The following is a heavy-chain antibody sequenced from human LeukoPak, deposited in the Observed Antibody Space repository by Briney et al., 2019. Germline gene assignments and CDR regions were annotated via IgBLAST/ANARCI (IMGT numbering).Heavy chain of an antibody. CDR2: ISFDASNK. J-gene: IGHJ4*02. CDR1: GFTFSNYG. CDR3: ATEGSFDY. Sequence: PGGSLRLSCAASGFTFSNYGMHWVRQVPGKGLEWVAVISFDASNKYYADSVKGRFTISRDNSKNTLYLQMNSLRAEDAAVYYCATEGSFDYWGQGTLVTVSS. V-gene: IGHV3-30*03.